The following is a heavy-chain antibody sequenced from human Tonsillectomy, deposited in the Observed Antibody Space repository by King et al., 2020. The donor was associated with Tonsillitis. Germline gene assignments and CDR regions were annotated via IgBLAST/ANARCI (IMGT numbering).Heavy chain of an antibody. Sequence: VQLVESGGGLVQPGGSLRLSCAASGFTFSSYAMSWVRQAPGKGLEWVSAISGSGGSTYYADSVKGRFTISRDNSKNTLYPQMNRLRAEDTAVYYCAKRANGNSVGYYCMDVWGQGTTVTVSS. CDR1: GFTFSSYA. CDR3: AKRANGNSVGYYCMDV. CDR2: ISGSGGST. D-gene: IGHD4-23*01. V-gene: IGHV3-23*04. J-gene: IGHJ6*02.